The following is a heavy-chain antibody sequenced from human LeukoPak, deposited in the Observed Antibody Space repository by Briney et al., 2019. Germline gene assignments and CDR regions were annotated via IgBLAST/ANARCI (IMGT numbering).Heavy chain of an antibody. J-gene: IGHJ6*04. CDR3: ATLPGDCSSTSCPRDV. V-gene: IGHV3-21*01. Sequence: GGSLRLSCAASGFTFSSYSMNWVRQAPGKGLEWVSSISSSSSYIYYADSVKGRFTISRDNAKNSLYLQMNSLRAEDTAVYYCATLPGDCSSTSCPRDVWGKGTTVTVSS. CDR2: ISSSSSYI. CDR1: GFTFSSYS. D-gene: IGHD2-2*01.